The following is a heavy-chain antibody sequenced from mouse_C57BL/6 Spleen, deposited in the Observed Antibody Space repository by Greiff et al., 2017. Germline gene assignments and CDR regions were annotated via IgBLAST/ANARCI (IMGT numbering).Heavy chain of an antibody. CDR1: GYTFTDYN. J-gene: IGHJ3*01. CDR3: ARGRFRAY. Sequence: VHVKRSGPELVKPGASVKIPCKASGYTFTDYNMDWVKQSHGKSLEWIGDINPNNGGTIYNQKFKGKATLTVDKSSSTAYMELRSLTSEDTAVYYCARGRFRAYWGQGTLVTVSA. CDR2: INPNNGGT. V-gene: IGHV1-18*01.